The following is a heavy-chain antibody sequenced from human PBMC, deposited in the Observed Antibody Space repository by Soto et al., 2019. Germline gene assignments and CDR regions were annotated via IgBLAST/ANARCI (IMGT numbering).Heavy chain of an antibody. V-gene: IGHV1-69*13. CDR1: GVTFSSSA. CDR2: IIPVFGIA. CDR3: AREWENVIVVPGLFDP. J-gene: IGHJ5*02. D-gene: IGHD3-22*01. Sequence: ASVKVSCKASGVTFSSSAISWVRQAPGQGLEWMGGIIPVFGIANYAQKFQGRVSITADESTSTAHMELSSLTSEDTAVYYCAREWENVIVVPGLFDPWGQGTLVTVSS.